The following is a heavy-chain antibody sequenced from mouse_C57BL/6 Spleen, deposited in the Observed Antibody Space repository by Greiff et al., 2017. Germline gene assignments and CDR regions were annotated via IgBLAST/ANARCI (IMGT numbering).Heavy chain of an antibody. Sequence: VQLQQSGAELVKPGASVKMSCKASGYTFTSYWITWVKQRPGQGLEWIGDIYPGSGSTNYNEKFKSKATLTVDTSSSTAYMQLSSLTSEDSAVYYCAREGYSPYAMDYWGQGTSVTVSS. CDR1: GYTFTSYW. CDR3: AREGYSPYAMDY. D-gene: IGHD2-14*01. CDR2: IYPGSGST. J-gene: IGHJ4*01. V-gene: IGHV1-55*01.